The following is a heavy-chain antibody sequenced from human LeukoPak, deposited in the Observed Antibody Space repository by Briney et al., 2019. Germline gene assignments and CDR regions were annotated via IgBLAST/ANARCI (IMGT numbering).Heavy chain of an antibody. V-gene: IGHV3-53*01. D-gene: IGHD2-15*01. CDR3: GKEVERHFDLRY. CDR1: GFTVSSKY. CDR2: FSGGGDS. J-gene: IGHJ4*02. Sequence: GGSLRLSCAASGFTVSSKYMSWVRQAPGKGLEWVSAFSGGGDSFYADSVRGRFSISADKSKNILYLQMNSLRVEDTAVYYCGKEVERHFDLRYWGQGTPVTVSS.